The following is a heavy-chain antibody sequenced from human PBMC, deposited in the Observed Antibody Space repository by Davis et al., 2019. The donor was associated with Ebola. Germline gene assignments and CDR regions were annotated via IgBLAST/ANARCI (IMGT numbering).Heavy chain of an antibody. V-gene: IGHV1-8*02. D-gene: IGHD6-13*01. CDR3: ARGGSSSWSLGDLDY. CDR2: MNPNSGNT. CDR1: GYTFTSYD. Sequence: ASVKVSCKASGYTFTSYDINWVRQATGQGLEWMGWMNPNSGNTDYAQKLQGRVTMTTDTSTSTAYMELRSLRSDDTAVYYCARGGSSSWSLGDLDYWGQGTLVTVSS. J-gene: IGHJ4*02.